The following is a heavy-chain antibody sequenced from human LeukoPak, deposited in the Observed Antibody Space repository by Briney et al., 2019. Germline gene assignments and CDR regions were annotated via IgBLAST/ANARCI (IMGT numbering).Heavy chain of an antibody. Sequence: PSETPSLTCTVSGGSISSGSYYWSWIRQPAGKGLEWIGRIYTSGSTNYNPSLKSRVTISVDTSKNQFSLKLSSVTAADTAVYYCARDGSRGSFYFDYWGQGTLVTVSS. J-gene: IGHJ4*02. CDR1: GGSISSGSYY. V-gene: IGHV4-61*02. CDR2: IYTSGST. CDR3: ARDGSRGSFYFDY. D-gene: IGHD3-10*01.